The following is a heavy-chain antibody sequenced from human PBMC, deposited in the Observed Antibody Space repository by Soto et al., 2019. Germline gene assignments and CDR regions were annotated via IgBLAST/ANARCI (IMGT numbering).Heavy chain of an antibody. J-gene: IGHJ6*02. D-gene: IGHD5-12*01. CDR1: GYTLTGYY. CDR3: ARDGGVATITGYYYSYGMDV. CDR2: INPNSGGT. Sequence: GASVKVSCKASGYTLTGYYMQWVRQAPGQVLERMGWINPNSGGTNYSQKFQGRVTMTIDTSISTAYMELSRLRSAATDVYYCARDGGVATITGYYYSYGMDVWGQGTTVTVS. V-gene: IGHV1-2*02.